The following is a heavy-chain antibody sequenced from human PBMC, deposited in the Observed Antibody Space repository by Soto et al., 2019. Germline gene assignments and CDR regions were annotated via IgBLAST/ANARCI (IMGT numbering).Heavy chain of an antibody. V-gene: IGHV3-23*01. J-gene: IGHJ5*02. CDR3: ATSGSYLGWFDP. CDR2: ISGSGITT. Sequence: EVQLLESGGALVQPGGSLRLSCAASGFTFSSYALSWVRQAPGKGLEWVSAISGSGITTYYADSVKGRFTISRDNSKSTLYLQMNSLRAEDTAVYYCATSGSYLGWFDPWGQGTLVTVSS. D-gene: IGHD1-26*01. CDR1: GFTFSSYA.